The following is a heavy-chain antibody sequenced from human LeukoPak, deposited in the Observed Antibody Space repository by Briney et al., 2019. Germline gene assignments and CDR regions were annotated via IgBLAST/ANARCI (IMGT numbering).Heavy chain of an antibody. Sequence: GATVKISCKASGYTFTSFDINWVRQATGQGLEWMGWMNPNSGNANYAQKFQGRVTMTRNTSITTAYMELSSLRFEDTAVYYCARGRSPPAAAESLFDPWGQGTLVTVSS. D-gene: IGHD6-13*01. V-gene: IGHV1-8*01. CDR2: MNPNSGNA. CDR3: ARGRSPPAAAESLFDP. J-gene: IGHJ5*02. CDR1: GYTFTSFD.